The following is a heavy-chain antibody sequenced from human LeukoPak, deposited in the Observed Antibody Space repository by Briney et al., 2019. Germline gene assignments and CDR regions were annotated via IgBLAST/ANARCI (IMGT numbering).Heavy chain of an antibody. CDR3: ARDDRVSGTFLRWFDP. CDR1: GGSITDYY. J-gene: IGHJ5*02. CDR2: IYKSGSI. Sequence: SETLSLTCTVSGGSITDYYWSWIRQPAGKGLEWIGHIYKSGSIDYNPSLKSRVTMSMDTSKGQFSLNLRSVTAADTAVYYCARDDRVSGTFLRWFDPWGQGTLVTVSS. D-gene: IGHD1-26*01. V-gene: IGHV4-4*07.